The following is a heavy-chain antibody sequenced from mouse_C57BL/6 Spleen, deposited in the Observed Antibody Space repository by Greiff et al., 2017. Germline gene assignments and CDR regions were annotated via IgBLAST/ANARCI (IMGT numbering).Heavy chain of an antibody. CDR2: INPSSGYT. J-gene: IGHJ2*01. Sequence: QVQLKESGAELARPGASVKMSCKASGSTFTSYTMHWVQQRPGPGLAWIGYINPSSGYTKYNQKFKDKATLTADKSSSTAYMQLSSLTSEDSAVYYCARPEDYFDYWGQGTTLTVSS. V-gene: IGHV1-4*01. CDR1: GSTFTSYT. CDR3: ARPEDYFDY.